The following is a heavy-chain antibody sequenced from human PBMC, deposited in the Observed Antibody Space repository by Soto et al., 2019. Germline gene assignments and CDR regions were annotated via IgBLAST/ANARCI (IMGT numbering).Heavy chain of an antibody. CDR3: AKYSGSCPAYNGLSL. D-gene: IGHD1-26*01. V-gene: IGHV3-23*01. CDR2: ISASSDAA. J-gene: IGHJ6*02. Sequence: EVQLLESGGGLVQPGGSLRLSCAASGFPFSTSAMNWVRQAPGKGLEWVSIISASSDAAYYAESVKGRFASSRDNSKNTLYLQMNSLRAEDTGVEYCAKYSGSCPAYNGLSLWGQGTTVTVS. CDR1: GFPFSTSA.